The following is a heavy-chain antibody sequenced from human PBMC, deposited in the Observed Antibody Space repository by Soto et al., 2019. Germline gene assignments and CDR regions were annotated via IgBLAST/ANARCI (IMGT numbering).Heavy chain of an antibody. CDR2: IDPSDSYT. CDR3: ARHDVENPDGFGELSPSDY. V-gene: IGHV5-10-1*01. D-gene: IGHD3-10*01. Sequence: GESLKISCKGSGYSFTSYWISWVRQMPGKGLEWMGRIDPSDSYTNYSPSFQGHVTISADKSISTAYLQWSSLKASDTAMYYCARHDVENPDGFGELSPSDYWGQGTLVTVSS. CDR1: GYSFTSYW. J-gene: IGHJ4*02.